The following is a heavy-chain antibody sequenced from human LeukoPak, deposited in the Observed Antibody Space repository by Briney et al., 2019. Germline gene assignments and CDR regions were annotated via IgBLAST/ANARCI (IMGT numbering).Heavy chain of an antibody. D-gene: IGHD5-12*01. V-gene: IGHV4-4*02. Sequence: PSGTLSLTCAVSGGSISSSNWWSWVRQPPGKGLEWIGEIYHSGSTNYNPSLKSRVTISVDKSKNQFSLKLSSVTAADTAVYYCARDSVDIVATIRDWGQGTLVTVSS. J-gene: IGHJ4*02. CDR3: ARDSVDIVATIRD. CDR1: GGSISSSNW. CDR2: IYHSGST.